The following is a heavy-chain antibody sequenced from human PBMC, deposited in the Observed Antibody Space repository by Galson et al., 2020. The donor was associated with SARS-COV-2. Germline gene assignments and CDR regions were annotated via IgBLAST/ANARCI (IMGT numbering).Heavy chain of an antibody. D-gene: IGHD3-9*01. CDR3: ARDRIFTGSFDY. CDR1: GFTFSSYA. CDR2: ISYDGSNK. Sequence: GESLKISCAASGFTFSSYAMHWVRQAPGKGLEWVAVISYDGSNKYYADSVKGRFTISRDNSKNTLYLQMNSLRAEDTAVYYCARDRIFTGSFDYWGQGTLVTVSS. J-gene: IGHJ4*02. V-gene: IGHV3-30*04.